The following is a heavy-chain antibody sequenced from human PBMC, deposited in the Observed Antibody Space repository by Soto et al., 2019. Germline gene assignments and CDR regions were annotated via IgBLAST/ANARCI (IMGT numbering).Heavy chain of an antibody. CDR2: INPNSGGT. CDR1: GYTFTGYY. D-gene: IGHD5-12*01. CDR3: AGGYARPFPYYYGMDV. V-gene: IGHV1-2*02. J-gene: IGHJ6*02. Sequence: ASVKVSCKASGYTFTGYYMHWVRQAPGQGLEWMGWINPNSGGTNYAQKFQGRVTITADESTSTAYMELSSLRSEDTAVYYCAGGYARPFPYYYGMDVWGQGTTVTVSS.